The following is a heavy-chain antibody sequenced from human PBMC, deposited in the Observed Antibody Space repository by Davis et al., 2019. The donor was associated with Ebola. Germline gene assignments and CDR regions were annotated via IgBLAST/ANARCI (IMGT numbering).Heavy chain of an antibody. V-gene: IGHV1-8*01. D-gene: IGHD4-17*01. CDR3: ARYGYYYYGMDV. CDR1: GYTFTSYD. Sequence: ASVKVSCKASGYTFTSYDINWVRQAPGQGLEWMGRINPNSGGTNYAQKFQGRVTMTRNTSISTAYMELSSLRSEDTAVYYCARYGYYYYGMDVWGKGTTVTVSS. J-gene: IGHJ6*04. CDR2: INPNSGGT.